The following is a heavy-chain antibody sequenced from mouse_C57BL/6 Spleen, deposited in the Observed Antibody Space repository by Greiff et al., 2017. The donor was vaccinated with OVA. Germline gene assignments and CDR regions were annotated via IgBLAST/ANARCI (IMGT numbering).Heavy chain of an antibody. CDR3: ATTVVAVGDY. CDR1: GYAFSSSW. CDR2: IYPGDGDT. Sequence: QVQLKQSGPELVKPGASVKISCKASGYAFSSSWMNWVKQRPGKGLEWIGRIYPGDGDTNYNGKFKGKATLTADKSSSTAYMQLSSLTSEDSAVYFCATTVVAVGDYWGQGTTLTVSS. D-gene: IGHD1-1*01. J-gene: IGHJ2*01. V-gene: IGHV1-82*01.